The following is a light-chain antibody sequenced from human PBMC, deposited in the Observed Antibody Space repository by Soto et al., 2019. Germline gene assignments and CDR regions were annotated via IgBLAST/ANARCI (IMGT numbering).Light chain of an antibody. Sequence: DIRMTQSPSAMSASLGDRVTITCRASQGISNSLAWFQQKPGKVPKRLIYGASTLQSGAPSRFSGSASGAAFTLTISSLQPEDFATYYCLQYNSYPFTFGGGTKVDIK. CDR2: GAS. V-gene: IGKV1-17*03. CDR1: QGISNS. J-gene: IGKJ4*01. CDR3: LQYNSYPFT.